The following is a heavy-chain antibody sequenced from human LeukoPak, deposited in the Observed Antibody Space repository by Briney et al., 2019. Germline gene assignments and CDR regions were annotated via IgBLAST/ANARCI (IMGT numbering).Heavy chain of an antibody. J-gene: IGHJ4*02. CDR1: GFTFSSYG. CDR3: AKGVAKQYYFDY. CDR2: IWYGGSNK. Sequence: GGSLRLSCAASGFTFSSYGMHWVRQAPGKGLEWVAVIWYGGSNKYYADSVKGRFTISRDNSKNTLYLQMNSLRAEDTAVYYCAKGVAKQYYFDYWGQGTLVTVSS. V-gene: IGHV3-30*02. D-gene: IGHD4-11*01.